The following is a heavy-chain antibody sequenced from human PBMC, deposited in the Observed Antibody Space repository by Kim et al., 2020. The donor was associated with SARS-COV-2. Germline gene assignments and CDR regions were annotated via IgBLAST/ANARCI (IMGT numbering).Heavy chain of an antibody. Sequence: GGSLRLSCAASGFIFSSYSMNWVRQAPGKGLEWVSYISSSGDDINYAESEKGRFTISRDNAKKSLFLQMNSLRDEDTAFYYCAMGNGDFDYWGQGTLVTVSS. D-gene: IGHD4-17*01. CDR2: ISSSGDDI. V-gene: IGHV3-48*02. CDR3: AMGNGDFDY. CDR1: GFIFSSYS. J-gene: IGHJ4*02.